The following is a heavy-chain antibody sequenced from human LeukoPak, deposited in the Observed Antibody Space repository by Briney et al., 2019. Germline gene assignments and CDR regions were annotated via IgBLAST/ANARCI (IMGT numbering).Heavy chain of an antibody. Sequence: PSETLSLTCAVSGGSISSNNWWGWVRQPPGKGLEWIGEIYHSGSPNYNPSLKSRVTISVDKSRNHFSLNLSSVTAADTAVYYCASLGNSNFDYWGQGTLVTVSS. V-gene: IGHV4-4*02. J-gene: IGHJ4*02. CDR3: ASLGNSNFDY. CDR2: IYHSGSP. CDR1: GGSISSNNW. D-gene: IGHD4-23*01.